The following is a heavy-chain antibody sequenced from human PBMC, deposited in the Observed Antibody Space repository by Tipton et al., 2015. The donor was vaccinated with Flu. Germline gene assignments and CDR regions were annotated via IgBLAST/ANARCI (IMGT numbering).Heavy chain of an antibody. CDR2: IYTSGST. CDR3: ASDYLLGGLSFFAI. D-gene: IGHD3-16*02. J-gene: IGHJ4*02. CDR1: GDSISSYY. V-gene: IGHV4-4*07. Sequence: LRLSCTVSGDSISSYYWSWIRQPAGKGLEWIGRIYTSGSTNYNASLKSRVTMSVDTSKNPFSLKLSSVTVADTAVYYCASDYLLGGLSFFAIWGQGTLVTVSS.